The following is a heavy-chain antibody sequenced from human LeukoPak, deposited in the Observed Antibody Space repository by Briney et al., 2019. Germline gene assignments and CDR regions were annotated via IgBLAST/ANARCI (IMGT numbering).Heavy chain of an antibody. Sequence: PSETLSLTCTVSGDSISSADYYWRWISQPPGKGLEWIGYIYYRGRTYYNSFLKSRVTISVDTSKIQFSLKLSSVTAADTAVYFCARTSYDYGDFQCALRFDYWGQGTLVTVSS. CDR3: ARTSYDYGDFQCALRFDY. V-gene: IGHV4-30-4*01. CDR2: IYYRGRT. CDR1: GDSISSADYY. D-gene: IGHD4-17*01. J-gene: IGHJ4*02.